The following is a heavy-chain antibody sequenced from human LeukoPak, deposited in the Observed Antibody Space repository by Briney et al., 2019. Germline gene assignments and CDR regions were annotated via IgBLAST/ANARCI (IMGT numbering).Heavy chain of an antibody. V-gene: IGHV3-23*01. CDR1: GFTFSSYA. D-gene: IGHD5-18*01. J-gene: IGHJ4*02. Sequence: GGSLRLSCAASGFTFSSYAMSWVRQAPGKGLEWVSAISGSGGSTYYADSVKGRFTISRDNSKNTLYQQMISLRAEDTAVYYCAKEVGGYSYGYADYWGQGTLVTVSS. CDR2: ISGSGGST. CDR3: AKEVGGYSYGYADY.